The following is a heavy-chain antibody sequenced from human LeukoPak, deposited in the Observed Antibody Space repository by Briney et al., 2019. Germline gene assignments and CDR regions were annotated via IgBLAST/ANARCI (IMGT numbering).Heavy chain of an antibody. CDR1: GFTFSSYE. V-gene: IGHV3-48*03. CDR3: ARDPVCDY. Sequence: GGSLRLSCAASGFTFSSYEMNWVRQAPGKGLEWVSYISSSGTTIYYADSVKGRFTISRDNAENSLYLQMNSLRAEDTAIYYCARDPVCDYWGRGTLVTVSS. J-gene: IGHJ4*02. CDR2: ISSSGTTI.